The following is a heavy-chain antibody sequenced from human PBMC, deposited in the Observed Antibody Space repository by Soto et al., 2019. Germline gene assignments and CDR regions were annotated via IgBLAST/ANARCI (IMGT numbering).Heavy chain of an antibody. CDR3: AKPLYDFWSGPDAFDI. CDR1: GFTFSSYA. D-gene: IGHD3-3*01. Sequence: GGSLRLSCAASGFTFSSYAMSWVRQAPGKGLEWVSAISGSGGSTSYADSVKGRFTISRDNSKNTLYLQMNSLRVEDTAVYYCAKPLYDFWSGPDAFDIWGQGTMVTVSS. J-gene: IGHJ3*02. CDR2: ISGSGGST. V-gene: IGHV3-23*01.